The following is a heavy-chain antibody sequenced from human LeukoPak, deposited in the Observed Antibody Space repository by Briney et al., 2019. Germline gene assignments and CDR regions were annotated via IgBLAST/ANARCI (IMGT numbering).Heavy chain of an antibody. D-gene: IGHD6-13*01. CDR2: INHWGST. V-gene: IGHV4-34*01. J-gene: IGHJ6*03. CDR3: ATRGNSSSWLLYYYYYMDV. CDR1: GGSLSGYY. Sequence: SETLSLTCAVYGGSLSGYYWSWIRQPPGKGLEWIGEINHWGSTNYNPSLKSRVTISVDTSKNQFPLKLSSVTAADTAVYYCATRGNSSSWLLYYYYYMDVWGKGTTVTVSS.